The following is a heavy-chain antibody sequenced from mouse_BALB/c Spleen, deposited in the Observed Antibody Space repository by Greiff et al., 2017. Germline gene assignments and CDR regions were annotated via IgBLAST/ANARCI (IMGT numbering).Heavy chain of an antibody. V-gene: IGHV1-4*02. CDR2: INPSSGYT. CDR1: GYTFTSYT. D-gene: IGHD2-14*01. J-gene: IGHJ4*01. CDR3: ARLYRYAYAMDY. Sequence: VQLQQSAAELARPGASVKMSCKASGYTFTSYTMHWVKQRPGQGLEWIGYINPSSGYTEYNQKFKDKTTLTADKSSSTAYMQLISLTSEDSAVYYCARLYRYAYAMDYWGQGTSVTVSS.